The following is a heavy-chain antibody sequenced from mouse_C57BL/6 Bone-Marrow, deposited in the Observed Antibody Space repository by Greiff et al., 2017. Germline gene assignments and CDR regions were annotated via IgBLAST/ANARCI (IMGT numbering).Heavy chain of an antibody. CDR2: IYWDEDK. J-gene: IGHJ3*01. D-gene: IGHD3-1*01. CDR3: ARRRGSWFAY. Sequence: QVTLKESGPGILQSSQTLSLTCSFSGFSLSTSGMGVSWIRQPSGKGLEWLAHIYWDEDKRYNPSLKRRLTISKDTSSNQVFLKITSVDTADTATYYGARRRGSWFAYWGQGTLVTVSA. CDR1: GFSLSTSGMG. V-gene: IGHV8-12*01.